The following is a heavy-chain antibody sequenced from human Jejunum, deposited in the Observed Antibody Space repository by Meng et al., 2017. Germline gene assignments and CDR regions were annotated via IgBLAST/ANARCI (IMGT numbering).Heavy chain of an antibody. Sequence: GGSLRLSCAASGFTFSSYWIHWVRQAPGEGLVWVSRIKGDGSTTTYADSVKGRFTISRDNAKNTLYLQMNSLRVEDTAVYYCARSAYYGSSGYYYRDWGQGTLVTVSS. CDR2: IKGDGSTT. V-gene: IGHV3-74*01. CDR1: GFTFSSYW. D-gene: IGHD3-22*01. CDR3: ARSAYYGSSGYYYRD. J-gene: IGHJ4*02.